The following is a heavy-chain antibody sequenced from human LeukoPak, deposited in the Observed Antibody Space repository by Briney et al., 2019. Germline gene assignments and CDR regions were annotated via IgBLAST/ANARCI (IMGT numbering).Heavy chain of an antibody. J-gene: IGHJ6*02. D-gene: IGHD6-13*01. CDR1: GFTFSSYG. Sequence: RSLRLSCAASGFTFSSYGMHWVRQAPGKGLEWVAVISYDGSNKYYADSVKGRFTISRDNSKNTLYLQMNSLRAEDTAVYYCAKDRGSNWSYYYYYGMDVWGQGTTVTVSS. CDR3: AKDRGSNWSYYYYYGMDV. CDR2: ISYDGSNK. V-gene: IGHV3-30*18.